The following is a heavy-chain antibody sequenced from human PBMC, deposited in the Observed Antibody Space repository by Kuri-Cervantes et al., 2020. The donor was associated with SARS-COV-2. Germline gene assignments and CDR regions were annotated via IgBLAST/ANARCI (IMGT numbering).Heavy chain of an antibody. CDR1: GFTFSSYA. CDR3: VRGVAELRYYGMDV. CDR2: ISYDGSNK. J-gene: IGHJ6*02. V-gene: IGHV3-30-3*01. D-gene: IGHD1-7*01. Sequence: GGSLRLSCAASGFTFSSYAMHWVRQAPGKGLEWVAVISYDGSNKYYADSVKGRFTISRDNSKNTLYLQMNSLRAEDTAVYYCVRGVAELRYYGMDVWGQGTTVTVSS.